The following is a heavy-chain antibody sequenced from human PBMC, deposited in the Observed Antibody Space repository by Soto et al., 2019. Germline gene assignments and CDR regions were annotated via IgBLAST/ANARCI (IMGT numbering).Heavy chain of an antibody. CDR3: ARDSGEQLVLRVFYYYYMVV. D-gene: IGHD6-6*01. CDR2: ILSSSAST. J-gene: IGHJ6*03. CDR1: GLTFISFS. Sequence: EVQLVESGGGLVKPGGSLRLSCAASGLTFISFSFNWVRHAPVKELELVSFILSSSASTYYTDSVKSRFTISTYTSQNSLYLQMNSLTDEDTAASYCARDSGEQLVLRVFYYYYMVVWGKGTTVTVSS. V-gene: IGHV3-21*01.